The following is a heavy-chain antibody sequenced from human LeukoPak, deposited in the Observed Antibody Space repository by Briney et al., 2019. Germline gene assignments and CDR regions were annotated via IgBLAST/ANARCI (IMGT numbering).Heavy chain of an antibody. J-gene: IGHJ6*02. CDR2: IKQDGSEK. V-gene: IGHV3-7*01. D-gene: IGHD4-11*01. CDR3: ARDRLVSNFLGYYYYDMDV. Sequence: PGGSQRLSCAASGFTFSSYWMSWVRQAPGKGLEWVANIKQDGSEKYYEDSVKGRFTISRDNAKNSLYLQMNSLRAEDTAVYYCARDRLVSNFLGYYYYDMDVWGQGTTVTVSS. CDR1: GFTFSSYW.